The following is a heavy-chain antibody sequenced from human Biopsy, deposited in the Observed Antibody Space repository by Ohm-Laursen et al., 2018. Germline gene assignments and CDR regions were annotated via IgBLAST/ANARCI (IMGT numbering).Heavy chain of an antibody. D-gene: IGHD4-23*01. CDR1: GGSFTGHY. V-gene: IGHV4-59*11. Sequence: SETLSLTWTVSGGSFTGHYWTWIPQPPGKGLEWIGHISHTGYTSYKSSLKSRVTISLDTSRKHFSLRLTSLAAADTAVYYCARGSNEYGGLYFPHWGQGTLVTVSS. CDR3: ARGSNEYGGLYFPH. J-gene: IGHJ1*01. CDR2: ISHTGYT.